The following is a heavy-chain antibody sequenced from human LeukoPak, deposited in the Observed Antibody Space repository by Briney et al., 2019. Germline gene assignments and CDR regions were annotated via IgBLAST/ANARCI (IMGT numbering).Heavy chain of an antibody. J-gene: IGHJ3*02. D-gene: IGHD5-24*01. CDR3: ARDESFGEMATYAFDI. Sequence: GGSLRLSCAASGFTFSSYAMHWVRQAPGKGLEWVAVISYDGSNKYYAESVKGRFTISRDNSKNTLYLQMNSLRAEDTAVYYCARDESFGEMATYAFDIWGQGTMVTVSS. CDR2: ISYDGSNK. V-gene: IGHV3-30-3*01. CDR1: GFTFSSYA.